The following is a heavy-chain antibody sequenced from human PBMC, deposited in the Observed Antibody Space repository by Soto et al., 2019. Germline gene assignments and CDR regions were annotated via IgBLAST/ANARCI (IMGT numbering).Heavy chain of an antibody. V-gene: IGHV3-23*01. CDR2: INGSGGKT. Sequence: RLSCAASGFTFSTYWMTWVRQTPGKGLEWVANINGSGGKTYYADSVKGRFTISRDNSKNTLYLQMNSLRAEDTAVYYCAQRRDSSGYPQNYFDYWGQGTLVTVSS. CDR3: AQRRDSSGYPQNYFDY. J-gene: IGHJ4*02. CDR1: GFTFSTYW. D-gene: IGHD3-22*01.